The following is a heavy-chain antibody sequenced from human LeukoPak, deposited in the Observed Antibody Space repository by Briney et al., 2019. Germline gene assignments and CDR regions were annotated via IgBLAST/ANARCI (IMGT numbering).Heavy chain of an antibody. CDR3: ARVGSRIAAAGTVY. CDR2: ISSSSSII. D-gene: IGHD6-13*01. Sequence: EGSLRLSCAASGFTFSSYSMNWVRQAPGKGLEWVSYISSSSSIIYYADSVKGRFTISRDNAKNSLYLQMNSLRAEDTAVYYCARVGSRIAAAGTVYWGQGTLVTVSS. J-gene: IGHJ4*02. CDR1: GFTFSSYS. V-gene: IGHV3-48*01.